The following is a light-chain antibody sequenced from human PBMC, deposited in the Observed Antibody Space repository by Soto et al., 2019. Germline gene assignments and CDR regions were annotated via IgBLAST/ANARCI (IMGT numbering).Light chain of an antibody. CDR2: DIS. Sequence: EIVLTQSPATVSLSPGERATLSCRTSQTVSRHLAWYQQKPGQAPRLLIYDISNRDTGIPARFSGSESGTDFTLTISSLEPEDSAVYYCQQRSHWPRNTFGQGTKLDIK. CDR1: QTVSRH. V-gene: IGKV3-11*01. J-gene: IGKJ2*01. CDR3: QQRSHWPRNT.